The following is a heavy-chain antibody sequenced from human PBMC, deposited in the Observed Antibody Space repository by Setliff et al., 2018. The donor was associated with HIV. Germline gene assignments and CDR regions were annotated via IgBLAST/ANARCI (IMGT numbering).Heavy chain of an antibody. CDR2: IYTTGST. Sequence: SETLSLTCAVSGGSISSGSYYWSWIRQPAGKGLEWIGHIYTTGSTNYNPSLKSRVTISVDKSNNQFSLKLTSVIAADTAVYYCARDFPFAVTTFQGGGVFDYWGQGTLVTVSS. J-gene: IGHJ4*02. V-gene: IGHV4-61*09. CDR1: GGSISSGSYY. D-gene: IGHD4-17*01. CDR3: ARDFPFAVTTFQGGGVFDY.